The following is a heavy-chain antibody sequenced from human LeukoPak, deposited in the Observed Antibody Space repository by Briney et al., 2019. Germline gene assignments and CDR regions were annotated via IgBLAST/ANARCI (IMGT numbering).Heavy chain of an antibody. J-gene: IGHJ5*02. CDR1: GGSISSSNW. V-gene: IGHV4-4*02. CDR3: ARVIAAAGTPWFDP. D-gene: IGHD6-13*01. Sequence: SGTLSLTCAVSGGSISSSNWWSWVRQPPGKGLEWIGEIYHSGSTNYNPPLKSRVTISVDKSKNQFSLKLSSATAADTAVYYCARVIAAAGTPWFDPWGQGTLVTVSS. CDR2: IYHSGST.